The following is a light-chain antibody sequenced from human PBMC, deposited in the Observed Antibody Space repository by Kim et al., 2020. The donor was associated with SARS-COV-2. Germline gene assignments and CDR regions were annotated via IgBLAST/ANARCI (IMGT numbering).Light chain of an antibody. CDR2: RNT. Sequence: SVALGKTARITCGGNNIGSIDVYWYQQKPGQAPALVIYRNTNRPSGIPERFSGSNSGNTATLTISGALAEDEADFYCQVWDSGVVFGGGTRLTVL. CDR1: NIGSID. CDR3: QVWDSGVV. J-gene: IGLJ2*01. V-gene: IGLV3-9*01.